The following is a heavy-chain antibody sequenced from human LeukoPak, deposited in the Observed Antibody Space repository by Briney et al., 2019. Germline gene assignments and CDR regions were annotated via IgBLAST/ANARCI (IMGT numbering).Heavy chain of an antibody. V-gene: IGHV3-30-3*01. Sequence: PGGSLRLSCAASGFTSSSYAMHWVRHAPGKGLEWVAVISLDGSNKYYADSVKGRFTIARDNSKNTLYLQMNSLRAEDTAVYYCARDACSGGSCLDYWGQGTLVTVSS. CDR1: GFTSSSYA. D-gene: IGHD2-15*01. CDR2: ISLDGSNK. CDR3: ARDACSGGSCLDY. J-gene: IGHJ4*02.